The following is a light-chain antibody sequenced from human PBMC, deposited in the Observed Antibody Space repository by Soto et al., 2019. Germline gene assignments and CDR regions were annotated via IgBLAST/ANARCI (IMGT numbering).Light chain of an antibody. V-gene: IGKV3-15*01. J-gene: IGKJ1*01. Sequence: EMVMTQSPATLSVSPGERATLSCRASQSVSSNLAWYQQKPGQAPRLLIYGAPTRATGIPARFSGSGSGTEFTLTITSLQYEDFAVYYCQQYKKWPWTFGQGTKVDI. CDR1: QSVSSN. CDR3: QQYKKWPWT. CDR2: GAP.